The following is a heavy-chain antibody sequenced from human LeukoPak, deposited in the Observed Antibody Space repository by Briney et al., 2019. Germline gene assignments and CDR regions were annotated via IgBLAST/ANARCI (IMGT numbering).Heavy chain of an antibody. CDR3: ARMRYYYDSSGYHYFDY. D-gene: IGHD3-22*01. J-gene: IGHJ4*02. CDR2: INPNSGGT. CDR1: GYTFTGYY. V-gene: IGHV1-2*02. Sequence: ASVKVSCKASGYTFTGYYVHWVRQAPGQGLEWMGWINPNSGGTNYGQKFQGRVTMTRDTSISTAYMELSRLRSDDTAVYYCARMRYYYDSSGYHYFDYWGQGTLVTVSS.